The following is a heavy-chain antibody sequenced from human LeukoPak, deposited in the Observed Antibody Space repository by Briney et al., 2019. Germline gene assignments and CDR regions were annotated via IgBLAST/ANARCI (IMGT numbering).Heavy chain of an antibody. CDR3: AREGYSSSSGTMDV. V-gene: IGHV3-30*02. Sequence: GGSLRLSCGASGFTFSSYGMHWVRQAPGKGLEWVAFIRYDGSNKYYADSVKGRFTISRDNAKNSLYLQMNSLRAEDTAVYYCAREGYSSSSGTMDVWGKGTTVTVSS. J-gene: IGHJ6*03. CDR1: GFTFSSYG. D-gene: IGHD6-6*01. CDR2: IRYDGSNK.